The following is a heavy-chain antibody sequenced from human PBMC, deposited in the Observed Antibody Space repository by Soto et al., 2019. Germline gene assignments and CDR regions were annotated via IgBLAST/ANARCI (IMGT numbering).Heavy chain of an antibody. CDR1: GGSISSGGYY. D-gene: IGHD5-12*01. CDR2: IHYTGNT. Sequence: PSETLSLTCTVSGGSISSGGYYWNWIRQHPGKGLEWIGYIHYTGNTDYNPSLKSRVTISVDTSNNQFSLKLSSVTAADSAVYFCARDKARGYSGYDWGFDSWGQGTLVTVSS. J-gene: IGHJ4*02. CDR3: ARDKARGYSGYDWGFDS. V-gene: IGHV4-31*03.